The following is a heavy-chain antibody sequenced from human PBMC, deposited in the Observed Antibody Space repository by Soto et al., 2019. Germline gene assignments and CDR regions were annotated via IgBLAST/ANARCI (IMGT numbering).Heavy chain of an antibody. CDR2: INPSGGST. CDR1: GYTFTSYY. D-gene: IGHD6-6*01. CDR3: ARARIAARITNYMDV. Sequence: ASVKVSCKASGYTFTSYYMHWVRQAPGQGLEWMGIINPSGGSTSYAQKFQGRVTMTRDTSTSTVYMELSSLRSEDTAVYYCARARIAARITNYMDVWGKGTTVTFSS. J-gene: IGHJ6*03. V-gene: IGHV1-46*03.